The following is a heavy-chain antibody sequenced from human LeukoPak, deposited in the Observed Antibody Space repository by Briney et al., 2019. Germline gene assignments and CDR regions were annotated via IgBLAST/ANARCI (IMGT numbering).Heavy chain of an antibody. CDR2: INPNSGGT. CDR3: ARARTQLGGGKNWFDP. CDR1: GYTFTSYD. J-gene: IGHJ5*02. Sequence: ASVKVSCKASGYTFTSYDINWVRQATGQGLEWMGWINPNSGGTNYAQKFQGRVTMTRDTSISTAYMELSRLRSDDTAVYYCARARTQLGGGKNWFDPWGQGTLVTVSS. V-gene: IGHV1-2*02. D-gene: IGHD1-1*01.